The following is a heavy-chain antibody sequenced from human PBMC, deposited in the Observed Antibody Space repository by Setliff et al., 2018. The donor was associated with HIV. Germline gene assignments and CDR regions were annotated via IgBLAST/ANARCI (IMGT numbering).Heavy chain of an antibody. CDR1: GYIFTKYG. CDR2: ISTYNGNT. J-gene: IGHJ4*02. V-gene: IGHV1-18*01. D-gene: IGHD3-3*01. CDR3: ARGFSDTIFGVIITSYYFDY. Sequence: ASVKVSCKASGYIFTKYGISWVRQAPGQGLEWMGWISTYNGNTHYAQKLQGRVTMTTDTSTSTAYMELSSLRSEDTAVYFCARGFSDTIFGVIITSYYFDYWGQGTLVTVSS.